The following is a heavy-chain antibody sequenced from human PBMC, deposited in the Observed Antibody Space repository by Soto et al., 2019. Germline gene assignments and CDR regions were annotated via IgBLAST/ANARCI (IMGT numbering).Heavy chain of an antibody. V-gene: IGHV4-59*01. CDR3: ARGGGSSAAVITDKRTPPVRWFDP. D-gene: IGHD6-13*01. CDR2: IYYSGST. CDR1: GGSISSYY. Sequence: SETLSLTCTVSGGSISSYYWSWIRQPPGKGLEWIGYIYYSGSTNYNPSLKSRVTISVDTSKNQFSLKLSSVTAADTAVYYCARGGGSSAAVITDKRTPPVRWFDPWGQGTLVTVSS. J-gene: IGHJ5*02.